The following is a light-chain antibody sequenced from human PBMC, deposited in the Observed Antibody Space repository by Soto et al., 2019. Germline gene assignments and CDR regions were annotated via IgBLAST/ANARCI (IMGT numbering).Light chain of an antibody. J-gene: IGKJ2*01. CDR2: GAS. CDR1: QSISGT. V-gene: IGKV3-15*01. Sequence: TQSPDTLSLPPGERATLSCRAGQSISGTFLNWYRQKPGQAPRLLIYGASTRATGIPARFSGSGPGTEFTLTIASLRSEDFGVYFCLHYTNWPPYTFGRGTKVDIK. CDR3: LHYTNWPPYT.